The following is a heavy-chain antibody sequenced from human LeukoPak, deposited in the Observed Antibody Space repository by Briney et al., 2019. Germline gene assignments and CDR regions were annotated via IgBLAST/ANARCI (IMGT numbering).Heavy chain of an antibody. J-gene: IGHJ6*02. CDR1: GFTFSDWY. D-gene: IGHD2-2*01. Sequence: GGSLRLSCAASGFTFSDWYMSWIRQAPGKGLEWVSYIDMSGRTIYYADSVKGRFTISTDNARNSLYLQMSSLRAEDTAVYYCARHPPDCSSTSCYSYYYYGMDVWGQGTTVTVSS. CDR3: ARHPPDCSSTSCYSYYYYGMDV. V-gene: IGHV3-11*01. CDR2: IDMSGRTI.